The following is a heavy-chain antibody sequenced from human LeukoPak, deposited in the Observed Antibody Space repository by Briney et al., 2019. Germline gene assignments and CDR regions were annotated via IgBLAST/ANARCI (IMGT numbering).Heavy chain of an antibody. J-gene: IGHJ4*02. CDR3: ARVYYDSSGYDYYFDY. D-gene: IGHD3-22*01. V-gene: IGHV1-2*02. CDR2: INPNSGGT. CDR1: GYTFTGYY. Sequence: ASVTVSCKASGYTFTGYYMHWVRQAPGQGLEWMGWINPNSGGTNYAQKFQGRVTMTRDTSISTAYMELSRLRSDDTAVYYCARVYYDSSGYDYYFDYWGQGTLVTVSS.